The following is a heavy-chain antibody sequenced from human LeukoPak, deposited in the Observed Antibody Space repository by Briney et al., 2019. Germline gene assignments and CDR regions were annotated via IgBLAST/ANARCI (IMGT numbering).Heavy chain of an antibody. D-gene: IGHD4-17*01. V-gene: IGHV4-59*01. J-gene: IGHJ4*02. CDR3: ARERTVTKGGPFDY. Sequence: SETLSLTCAVYGGSFSGYYWSWIRQPPGKGLEWIGYIYYSGSTNYNPSLKSRVTISVDTSKNQFSLKLSSVTAADTAVYYCARERTVTKGGPFDYWGQGTLVTVSS. CDR2: IYYSGST. CDR1: GGSFSGYY.